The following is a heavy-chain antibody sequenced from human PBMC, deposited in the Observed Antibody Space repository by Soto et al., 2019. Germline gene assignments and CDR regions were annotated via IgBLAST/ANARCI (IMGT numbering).Heavy chain of an antibody. V-gene: IGHV3-23*01. J-gene: IGHJ4*02. CDR3: AKIQQWTIFDY. D-gene: IGHD5-18*01. CDR2: ISGSADST. Sequence: LRLSCAASGFTFSSYAMSWVRQAPGKGLEWVSAISGSADSTYYADSVEGRFTTSRDNSKNTLYLHMNSLGAEDTAVYYCAKIQQWTIFDYWGQGTPVTVSS. CDR1: GFTFSSYA.